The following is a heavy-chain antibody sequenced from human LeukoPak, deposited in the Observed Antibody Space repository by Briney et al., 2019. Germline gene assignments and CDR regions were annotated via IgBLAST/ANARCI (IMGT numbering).Heavy chain of an antibody. CDR2: IYYSGST. D-gene: IGHD1-1*01. J-gene: IGHJ4*02. CDR3: ARDRTGTYDY. V-gene: IGHV4-59*01. CDR1: GGSISSYY. Sequence: SETLSLTCTVSGGSISSYYWSRIRQPPGKGLEWIGYIYYSGSTNYNPSLKSRVTISVDTSKNQFSLKLSSVTAADTAVYYCARDRTGTYDYWGQGTLVTVSS.